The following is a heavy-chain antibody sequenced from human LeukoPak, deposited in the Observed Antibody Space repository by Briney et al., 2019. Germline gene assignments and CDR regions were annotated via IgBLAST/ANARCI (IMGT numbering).Heavy chain of an antibody. CDR2: INHSGST. J-gene: IGHJ5*02. CDR3: ARGRRGLWFGELYPTT. CDR1: GGSFSGYY. Sequence: SETLSLTCAVYGGSFSGYYWGWIRQPPGKGLEWIGEINHSGSTNYNPSLKSRVTISVDTSKNQFSLKLSSVTAADTAVYYCARGRRGLWFGELYPTTWGQGTLVTVSS. D-gene: IGHD3-10*01. V-gene: IGHV4-34*01.